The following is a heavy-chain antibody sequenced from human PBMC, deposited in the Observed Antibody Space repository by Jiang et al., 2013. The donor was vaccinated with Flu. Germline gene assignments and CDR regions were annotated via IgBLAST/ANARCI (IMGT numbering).Heavy chain of an antibody. D-gene: IGHD3-22*01. CDR2: ISYDGSNK. CDR1: GFTFSSYA. J-gene: IGHJ5*02. CDR3: ARSVTNYYDSSGYYVNWFDP. Sequence: VVQPGRSLRLSCAASGFTFSSYAMHWVRQAPGKGLEWVAVISYDGSNKYYADSVKGRFTISRDNSKNTLYLQMNSLRAEDTAVYYCARSVTNYYDSSGYYVNWFDPWGQGTLVTVSS. V-gene: IGHV3-30-3*01.